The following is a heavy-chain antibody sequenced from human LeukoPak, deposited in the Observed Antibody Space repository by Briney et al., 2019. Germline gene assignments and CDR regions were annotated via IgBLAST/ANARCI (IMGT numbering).Heavy chain of an antibody. J-gene: IGHJ4*02. Sequence: SETLSLTCAVYGGSFSGYYWSWIRQPPGKGLEWIGEINHSGSTNYNPSLKSRVTISVDTSKNQFSLKLSSVTAADTAVYYCARGRWFGESISVRFGYWGQGTLVTVSS. CDR2: INHSGST. CDR1: GGSFSGYY. V-gene: IGHV4-34*01. CDR3: ARGRWFGESISVRFGY. D-gene: IGHD3-10*01.